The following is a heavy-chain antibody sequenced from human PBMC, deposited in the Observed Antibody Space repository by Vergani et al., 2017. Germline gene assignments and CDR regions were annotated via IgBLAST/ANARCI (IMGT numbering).Heavy chain of an antibody. CDR3: ARDQSMVXCSSTSCFEGWFDP. CDR2: INPNSGGT. CDR1: GYTFTGYY. D-gene: IGHD2-2*01. V-gene: IGHV1-2*02. Sequence: QVQLVQSGAEVKKPGASVKVSCKASGYTFTGYYMQWVRQAPGQGLEWMGWINPNSGGTKYAKKFLGRVTMTRDTSISTAYMELSRLRSDDTAVYYCARDQSMVXCSSTSCFEGWFDPWGQGTLVTVSS. J-gene: IGHJ5*02.